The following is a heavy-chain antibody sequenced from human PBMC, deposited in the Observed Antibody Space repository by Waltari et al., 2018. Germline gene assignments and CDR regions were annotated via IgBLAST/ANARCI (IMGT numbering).Heavy chain of an antibody. J-gene: IGHJ5*02. D-gene: IGHD6-13*01. Sequence: QVQLVQSGAEVKKPGSSVKVSCKASGGTFSSYAIRWVRQAPGQGLEWMGGIIPSLGTANDAQKFKGRVAIAADESTSTAYMELSSLRSEDTAVDYCARGDSSSWYISWFDPWGQGTLVTVSS. CDR2: IIPSLGTA. CDR1: GGTFSSYA. V-gene: IGHV1-69*01. CDR3: ARGDSSSWYISWFDP.